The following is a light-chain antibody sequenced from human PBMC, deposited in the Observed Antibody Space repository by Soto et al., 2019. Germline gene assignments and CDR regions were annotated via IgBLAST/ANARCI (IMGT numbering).Light chain of an antibody. J-gene: IGKJ1*01. CDR3: QQYDNYLT. CDR2: KAT. Sequence: IQMNPSPSSLSTSVGDGVTITFRSTENINAYFNWYHQNSGKAPKLLIYKATTLESGVPSRFSGSGSGTEFTLTISSLQPDDFATYYCQQYDNYLTFGRGTKVDIK. V-gene: IGKV1-5*03. CDR1: ENINAY.